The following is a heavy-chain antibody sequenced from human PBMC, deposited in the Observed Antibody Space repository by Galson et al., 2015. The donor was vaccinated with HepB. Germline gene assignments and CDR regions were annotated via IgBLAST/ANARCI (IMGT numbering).Heavy chain of an antibody. Sequence: SLRLSCAASGFTFSSYAMHWVRQAPGKGLEWVAVISYDGSNKYYADSVKGRFTISRDNSKNTLYLQMNSLRAEDTAVYYCAKEGCSSTSCNNYYYYYYMDVWGKGTTVTVSS. D-gene: IGHD2-2*01. V-gene: IGHV3-30-3*01. J-gene: IGHJ6*03. CDR2: ISYDGSNK. CDR1: GFTFSSYA. CDR3: AKEGCSSTSCNNYYYYYYMDV.